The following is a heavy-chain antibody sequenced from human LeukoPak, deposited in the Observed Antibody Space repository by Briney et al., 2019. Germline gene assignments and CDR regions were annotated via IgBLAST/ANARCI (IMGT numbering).Heavy chain of an antibody. V-gene: IGHV4-39*01. J-gene: IGHJ4*02. CDR2: IYNSGST. CDR1: GGSISSSVYF. CDR3: ERRHCSGGTSHPDY. D-gene: IGHD2-15*01. Sequence: PSETLSLTCTVSGGSISSSVYFWGWIRQSPGKGLEWIANIYNSGSTYHNPSLESRVTISVDTSNDQFSLKLSSVTAADTAVYYCERRHCSGGTSHPDYWGKGTLVTVSS.